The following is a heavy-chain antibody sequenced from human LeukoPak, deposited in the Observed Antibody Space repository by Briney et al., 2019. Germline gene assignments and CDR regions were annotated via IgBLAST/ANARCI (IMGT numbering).Heavy chain of an antibody. Sequence: VASVKVSCKTSGYTFTGYFIHWVRQAPGLGLEWMGWINPNSGGTDYAQKFQGRVTMARDTSISTAYMELSSLTSDDTAVYYCSRGRADGYSGYDFGDYWGQGTLVTVSS. CDR2: INPNSGGT. CDR1: GYTFTGYF. D-gene: IGHD5-12*01. V-gene: IGHV1-2*02. J-gene: IGHJ4*02. CDR3: SRGRADGYSGYDFGDY.